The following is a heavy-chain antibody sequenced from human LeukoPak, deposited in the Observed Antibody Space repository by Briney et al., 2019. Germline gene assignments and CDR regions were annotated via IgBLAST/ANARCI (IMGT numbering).Heavy chain of an antibody. CDR2: IYHSGST. Sequence: SQTLSLTCAVSGGSISSGGYSWSWIRQPPGKGLEWIGYIYHSGSTYYNPSLKSRVTISVDTSKNQFSLKLNSVTAADTAVYYCAKNGQSGFSFDPWGQGTLVTVSS. D-gene: IGHD3-3*01. CDR3: AKNGQSGFSFDP. J-gene: IGHJ5*02. V-gene: IGHV4-30-2*01. CDR1: GGSISSGGYS.